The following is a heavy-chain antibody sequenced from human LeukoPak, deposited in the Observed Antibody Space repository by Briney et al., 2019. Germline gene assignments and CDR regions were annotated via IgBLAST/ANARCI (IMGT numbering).Heavy chain of an antibody. D-gene: IGHD3-16*01. CDR3: ARGEYNWFDP. V-gene: IGHV4-59*12. CDR1: GGSISSYY. J-gene: IGHJ5*02. Sequence: SETLSLTCTVSGGSISSYYWSWIRQPPGKGLEWIGYIYYSGSTSYSPSLKSRVTISVDRSNNQFSLRLSSVTAADTAVYYCARGEYNWFDPWGQGTLVTVSS. CDR2: IYYSGST.